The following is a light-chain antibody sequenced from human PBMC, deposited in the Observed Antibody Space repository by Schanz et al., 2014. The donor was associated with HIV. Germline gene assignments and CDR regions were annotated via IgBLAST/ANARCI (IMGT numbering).Light chain of an antibody. CDR3: AAWDDSLSGRV. V-gene: IGLV1-47*01. J-gene: IGLJ3*02. CDR2: RNN. CDR1: SSNIGSNY. Sequence: QSVLTQPPSASGTPGQRVTISCSGSSSNIGSNYVFWYHQLPGTAPNLLISRNNQRPSGVPDRFSGSKSGTSASLAISGLRFEDEADYYCAAWDDSLSGRVFGGGTKLTVL.